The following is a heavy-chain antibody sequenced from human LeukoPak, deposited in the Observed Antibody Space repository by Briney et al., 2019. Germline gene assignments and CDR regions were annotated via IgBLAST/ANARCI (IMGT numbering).Heavy chain of an antibody. Sequence: VQPGGSLRLSCAASGFTLSSYWMHWVRQVPGKGLVWDSRIKSDGSDTRYADSVKGRFTISRDNAKNTLYLQMNSLRAEDTAVYYCARGYSSGLHFDYWGQGTLVTVSS. CDR1: GFTLSSYW. CDR3: ARGYSSGLHFDY. V-gene: IGHV3-74*01. J-gene: IGHJ4*02. D-gene: IGHD6-19*01. CDR2: IKSDGSDT.